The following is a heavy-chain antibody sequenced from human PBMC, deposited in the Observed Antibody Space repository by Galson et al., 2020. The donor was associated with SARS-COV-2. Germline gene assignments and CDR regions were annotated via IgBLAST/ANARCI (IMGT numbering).Heavy chain of an antibody. CDR2: IIPILGIA. D-gene: IGHD3-10*01. Sequence: SVTVPCKASGGTFSSYAISWVRQAPGQGLTWMGGIIPILGIANYAHNSQGRVTITADKSTSTAYMELSSLRSEDTAVYYCASIWANYYYYMDVWGKGTTVTVSS. CDR1: GGTFSSYA. J-gene: IGHJ6*03. CDR3: ASIWANYYYYMDV. V-gene: IGHV1-69*10.